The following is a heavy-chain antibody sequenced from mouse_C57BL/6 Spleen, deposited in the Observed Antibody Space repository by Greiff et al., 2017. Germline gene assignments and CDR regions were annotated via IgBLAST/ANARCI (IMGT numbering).Heavy chain of an antibody. D-gene: IGHD3-3*01. J-gene: IGHJ4*01. Sequence: QVQLQQSGAELVRPGASVTLSCKASGYTFTDYEMHWVKQTPVHGLEWIGAIDPETGGTAYNQKFKGKAILTADQSSSTAYMEFRSLTSEDSAVYYCTRRGPGDYWSQGTSVTVSS. CDR3: TRRGPGDY. CDR1: GYTFTDYE. V-gene: IGHV1-15*01. CDR2: IDPETGGT.